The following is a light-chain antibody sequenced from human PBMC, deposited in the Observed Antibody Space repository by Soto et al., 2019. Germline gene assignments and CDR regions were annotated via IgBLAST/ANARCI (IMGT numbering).Light chain of an antibody. CDR1: QDITND. J-gene: IGKJ3*01. V-gene: IGKV1-33*01. CDR2: EAS. CDR3: QKYNSAPFT. Sequence: DIQMTQSPSSLSASVGDRVTSTCQASQDITNDLNWYQQKPGKAPKVLIYEASNLETGVPSRFSGSGSGTDFTLTISSLQPEDVATYYCQKYNSAPFTFGPGTKVDIK.